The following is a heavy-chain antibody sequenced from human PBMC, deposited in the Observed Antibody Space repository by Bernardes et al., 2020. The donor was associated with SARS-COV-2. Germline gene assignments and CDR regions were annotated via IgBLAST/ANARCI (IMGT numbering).Heavy chain of an antibody. D-gene: IGHD5-18*01. Sequence: GGSLRLSCAASGFTFDDYAMHWVRQAPGKGLEWVSGISWNSGSIGYADSVKGRFTISRDNAKNSLYLQMNSLRAEDTAVYYCAREYTYGFDSWGQGTLVTVSS. J-gene: IGHJ4*02. CDR1: GFTFDDYA. CDR3: AREYTYGFDS. V-gene: IGHV3-9*01. CDR2: ISWNSGSI.